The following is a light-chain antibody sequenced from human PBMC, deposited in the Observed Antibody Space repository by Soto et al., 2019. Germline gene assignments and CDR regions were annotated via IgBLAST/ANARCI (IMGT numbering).Light chain of an antibody. J-gene: IGKJ1*01. CDR1: QSLSSY. Sequence: EIVLTESPATLSLSPGERDTLSCGASQSLSSYLAWYQQKPGQAPRLLIYDASNRATGIPARFSGSGSGADFTLTISSLEPEDFAVYYCQQRTNWPRTFGQGTKVDI. CDR2: DAS. V-gene: IGKV3-11*01. CDR3: QQRTNWPRT.